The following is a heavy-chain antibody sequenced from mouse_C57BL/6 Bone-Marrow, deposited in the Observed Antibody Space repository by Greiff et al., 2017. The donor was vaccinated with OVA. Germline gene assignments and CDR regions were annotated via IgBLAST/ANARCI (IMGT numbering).Heavy chain of an antibody. Sequence: QVQLQQPGAELVRPGSSVKLSCKASGYTFTSYWMHWVKQRPIQGLEWIGNIDPSDSETHYNQKFKDKATLTVDKSSSTAYMQLSSLTSEDSAVYYGARAADYYGSSYDYYAMDYWGQGTSVTVSS. CDR3: ARAADYYGSSYDYYAMDY. CDR1: GYTFTSYW. V-gene: IGHV1-52*01. D-gene: IGHD1-1*01. J-gene: IGHJ4*01. CDR2: IDPSDSET.